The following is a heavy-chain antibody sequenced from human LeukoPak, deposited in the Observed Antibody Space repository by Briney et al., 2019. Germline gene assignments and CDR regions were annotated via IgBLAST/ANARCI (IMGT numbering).Heavy chain of an antibody. CDR3: ARDRRSFYGDLQYYFDY. Sequence: PGGSLRLSCAASGFTFSSYSMNWVRQAPGKGLEWVSSISSSSSYIYYADSVKGRFTISRDNAKNSLYLQMNSLRAEDTAVYYCARDRRSFYGDLQYYFDYWGQGTLVTVSS. D-gene: IGHD4-17*01. CDR1: GFTFSSYS. V-gene: IGHV3-21*01. CDR2: ISSSSSYI. J-gene: IGHJ4*02.